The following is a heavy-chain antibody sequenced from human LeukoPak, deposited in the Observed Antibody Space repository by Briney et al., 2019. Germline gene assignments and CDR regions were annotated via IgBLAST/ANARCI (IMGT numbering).Heavy chain of an antibody. CDR3: AGSRSQVGAAGFDY. J-gene: IGHJ4*02. D-gene: IGHD6-13*01. V-gene: IGHV3-30-3*01. CDR2: IAYDGGDR. Sequence: GGSLRLSCAASGFTFSDFAMHWVRQPPGKGLEWVAVIAYDGGDRYYADSVKGRFTISRDNSRNALYLQMNSLRNEDTAVYYCAGSRSQVGAAGFDYWGQGSLVTVSS. CDR1: GFTFSDFA.